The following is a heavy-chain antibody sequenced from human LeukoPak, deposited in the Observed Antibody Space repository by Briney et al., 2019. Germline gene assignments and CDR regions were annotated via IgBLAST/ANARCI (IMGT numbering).Heavy chain of an antibody. D-gene: IGHD6-19*01. J-gene: IGHJ4*02. CDR3: ARARPGWYTNSDYFDY. CDR2: ISYDGSNK. V-gene: IGHV3-30*03. Sequence: GGSLRLSCAASGFTFNSYSMNWVRQAPGKGLEWVAVISYDGSNKYYADSVKGRFTISRDNSKNTLYLQMNSLRAEDTAVYYCARARPGWYTNSDYFDYWGQGTLVTVSS. CDR1: GFTFNSYS.